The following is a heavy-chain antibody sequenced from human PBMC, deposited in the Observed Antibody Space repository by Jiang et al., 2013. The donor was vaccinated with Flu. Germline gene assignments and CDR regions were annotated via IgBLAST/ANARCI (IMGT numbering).Heavy chain of an antibody. Sequence: SGFTFSSYWMHWVRQAPGKGLVWVSRIKGDGSTTSYADSVKGRFTISRDNAKNTLYLQMNSLTAEDTAVYYCARGAGGYYYVDYWGQATLVTVSS. CDR2: IKGDGSTT. J-gene: IGHJ4*02. D-gene: IGHD2-21*01. CDR3: ARGAGGYYYVDY. CDR1: GFTFSSYW. V-gene: IGHV3-74*01.